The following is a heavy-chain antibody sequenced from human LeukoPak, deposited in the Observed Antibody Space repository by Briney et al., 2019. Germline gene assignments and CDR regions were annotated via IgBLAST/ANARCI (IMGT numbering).Heavy chain of an antibody. Sequence: GGSLRLSCAASGFTFSSYAMHWVRQAPGKGLEWVAVISYDGSNKYYADSVKGRFTISRDNSKNTLYLQMNSLRAEDTAVYYCARDIGGDYDTTAWFDPWGQGTLVTVSS. D-gene: IGHD4-17*01. CDR3: ARDIGGDYDTTAWFDP. CDR1: GFTFSSYA. J-gene: IGHJ5*02. CDR2: ISYDGSNK. V-gene: IGHV3-30*04.